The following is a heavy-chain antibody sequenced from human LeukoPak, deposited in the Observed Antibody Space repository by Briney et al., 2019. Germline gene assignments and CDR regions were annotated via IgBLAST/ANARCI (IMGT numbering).Heavy chain of an antibody. CDR2: ISAYNGNT. V-gene: IGHV1-18*01. Sequence: ASVKVSCKASGYTFTSYGISWVRQAPGQGLEWMGWISAYNGNTNYAQRLQGRVTMTTDTSTSTAYMELRSLRSDDTAVYYCARAGDSSGYPYYFDYWGQGTLVTVSS. CDR3: ARAGDSSGYPYYFDY. J-gene: IGHJ4*02. D-gene: IGHD3-22*01. CDR1: GYTFTSYG.